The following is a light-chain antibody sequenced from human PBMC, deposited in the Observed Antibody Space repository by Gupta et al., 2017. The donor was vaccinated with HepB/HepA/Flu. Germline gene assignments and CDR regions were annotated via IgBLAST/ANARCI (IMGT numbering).Light chain of an antibody. CDR1: QSIGSN. Sequence: AMTQSPVTVSVSPGERVTLSCRASQSIGSNLVWYQQRPGQGPRLLIYSASIRATGNPGRFRCRGAWTEFTLTISGLQAEEVAVYYCQEYNIWAFWEDTFGQGTKLQI. V-gene: IGKV3-15*01. CDR3: QEYNIWAFWEDT. J-gene: IGKJ2*01. CDR2: SAS.